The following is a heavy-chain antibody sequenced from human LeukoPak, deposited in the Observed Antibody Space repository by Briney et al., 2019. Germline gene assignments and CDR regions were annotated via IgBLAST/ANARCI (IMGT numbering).Heavy chain of an antibody. Sequence: ASVKVSCKASGYTFTSYYMHWVRQAPGQGLEWMGIINPSGGSTSYAQKFQGRVTMTRDTSTSTVYMELSSLRSEDTAVYYCARDDLTYYDSSGYHLDYWGQGTLVTVSS. CDR1: GYTFTSYY. CDR3: ARDDLTYYDSSGYHLDY. J-gene: IGHJ4*02. CDR2: INPSGGST. V-gene: IGHV1-46*01. D-gene: IGHD3-22*01.